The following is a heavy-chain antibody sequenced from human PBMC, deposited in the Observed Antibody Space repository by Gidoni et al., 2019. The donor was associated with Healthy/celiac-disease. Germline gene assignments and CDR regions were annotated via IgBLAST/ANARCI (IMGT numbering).Heavy chain of an antibody. Sequence: EVQLVESGGGLVKPGGSLRLSCAASGFTFSSYSMNWVRQAPGKGLEWVSSISSSSSYIYYADSVKGRFTISRDNAKNSLYLQMNSLRAEDTAVYYCARDNDYDFWSGPRGAFDIWGQGTMVTVSS. CDR1: GFTFSSYS. V-gene: IGHV3-21*01. CDR2: ISSSSSYI. D-gene: IGHD3-3*01. CDR3: ARDNDYDFWSGPRGAFDI. J-gene: IGHJ3*02.